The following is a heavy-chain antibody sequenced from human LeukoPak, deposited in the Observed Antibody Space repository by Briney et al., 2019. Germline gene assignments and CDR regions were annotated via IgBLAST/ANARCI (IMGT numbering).Heavy chain of an antibody. V-gene: IGHV3-23*01. CDR2: ISGSGGST. D-gene: IGHD3-22*01. CDR3: AKDPAYYYDSSGYPSDY. Sequence: PGGSLRLSCAASGFTFSSYAMSWVRQAPGKGLEWVSAISGSGGSTYYADSVKGRFTISRDNSKNTLYLQMNSLRAEDTAVYYCAKDPAYYYDSSGYPSDYWGQGTLVTVSS. J-gene: IGHJ4*02. CDR1: GFTFSSYA.